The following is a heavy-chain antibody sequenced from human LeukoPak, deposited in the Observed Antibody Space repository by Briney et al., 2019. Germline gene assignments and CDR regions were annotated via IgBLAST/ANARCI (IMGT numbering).Heavy chain of an antibody. D-gene: IGHD2-2*01. CDR3: ASPRYCSSTGCYFAFAFDI. CDR2: ISYDGSNK. J-gene: IGHJ3*02. CDR1: GFTFSSYA. V-gene: IGHV3-30-3*01. Sequence: GGSLRLSCAASGFTFSSYAMHWVRQAPGKGLEWVAVISYDGSNKYYADSVKGRFTISRDNSKNTLYLQMNSLRAEDTAVYYCASPRYCSSTGCYFAFAFDIWGQGTMVTVSS.